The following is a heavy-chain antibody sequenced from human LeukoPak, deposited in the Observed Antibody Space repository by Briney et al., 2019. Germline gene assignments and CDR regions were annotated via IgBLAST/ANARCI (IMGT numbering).Heavy chain of an antibody. CDR3: VRKNRDFNAAFDI. CDR2: IYSNSST. V-gene: IGHV3-53*01. J-gene: IGHJ3*02. Sequence: GGSLRLSCAASGFTVSSNYMSWVRQAPGKGLEWVSIIYSNSSTNYADSVKRRFTISRDTSQNTLSLQMNSLRDEDTAVYYCVRKNRDFNAAFDIWGQGTVVTVSS. CDR1: GFTVSSNY. D-gene: IGHD2-21*02.